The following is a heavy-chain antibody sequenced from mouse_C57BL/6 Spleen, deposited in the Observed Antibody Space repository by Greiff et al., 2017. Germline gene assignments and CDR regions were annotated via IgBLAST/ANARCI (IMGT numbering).Heavy chain of an antibody. V-gene: IGHV1-50*01. J-gene: IGHJ2*01. CDR2: IDPSDSYT. D-gene: IGHD4-1*01. Sequence: QVQLQQPGAELVKPGASVKLSCKASGYTFTSYWMQWVKQRPGQGLEWIGEIDPSDSYTNYNQKFKGKATLTVDTSSSTAYMQLSSLTSEDSAVYYCASWDLLTGTYLYDYWGQGTTLTVSS. CDR1: GYTFTSYW. CDR3: ASWDLLTGTYLYDY.